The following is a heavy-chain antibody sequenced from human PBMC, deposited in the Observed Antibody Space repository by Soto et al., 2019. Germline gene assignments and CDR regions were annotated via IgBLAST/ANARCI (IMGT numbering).Heavy chain of an antibody. D-gene: IGHD3-16*01. CDR1: GGSISGHY. J-gene: IGHJ6*03. CDR2: MYYSGST. CDR3: ARGPYYDLIWNYYYMDV. V-gene: IGHV4-59*08. Sequence: QVQLQESGPGLVKPSETLSLSCSVSGGSISGHYWSWVRQTPGKGLEWIGYMYYSGSTNYNPSLKSRLTIPVDTSKNHFSLRLTSVTAADTAVYYCARGPYYDLIWNYYYMDVWGKGTTVTVSS.